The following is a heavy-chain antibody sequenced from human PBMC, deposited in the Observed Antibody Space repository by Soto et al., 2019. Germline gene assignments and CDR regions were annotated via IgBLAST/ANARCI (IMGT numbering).Heavy chain of an antibody. D-gene: IGHD1-26*01. V-gene: IGHV3-21*01. CDR2: ISSSTYI. CDR3: ARRGWELPRPGDAFDI. Sequence: PGGALRLSSAASGFTFTSYSMNWVRQAPWKRLEWVSSISSSTYIYYADSVKGRLTISRDNGRNSLYLQMNSLRVEDTAVYYCARRGWELPRPGDAFDIWGQGTVVTVSS. CDR1: GFTFTSYS. J-gene: IGHJ3*02.